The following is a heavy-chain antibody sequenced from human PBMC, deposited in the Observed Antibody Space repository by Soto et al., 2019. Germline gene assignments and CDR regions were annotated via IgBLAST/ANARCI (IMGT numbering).Heavy chain of an antibody. J-gene: IGHJ4*02. CDR1: GYTFTTYA. CDR3: ARPKFTAQSSSWAFDF. Sequence: QVQLVQSGAEVRKPGASVKVSCKASGYTFTTYAIHWVRQTPGQSLEWMGWIDTGNGNTKYSQPLQGRVTITRYTSATTALLEMSRLTSEDTAFYFCARPKFTAQSSSWAFDFWGQGTLVTVSS. D-gene: IGHD6-13*01. V-gene: IGHV1-3*04. CDR2: IDTGNGNT.